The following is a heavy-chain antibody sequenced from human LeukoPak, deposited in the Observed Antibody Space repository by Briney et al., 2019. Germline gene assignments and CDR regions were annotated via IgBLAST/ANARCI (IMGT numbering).Heavy chain of an antibody. CDR1: GYTFTSYA. Sequence: ASVKASCKASGYTFTSYAMNWARQAPGQGLEWMGWINTNTGNPTYAQGFTGRFVFSLDTSVSTAYLQISSLKAEDTAVYYCARDIPFTRYYYYGMDVWGQGTTVTVSS. CDR2: INTNTGNP. V-gene: IGHV7-4-1*02. J-gene: IGHJ6*02. CDR3: ARDIPFTRYYYYGMDV.